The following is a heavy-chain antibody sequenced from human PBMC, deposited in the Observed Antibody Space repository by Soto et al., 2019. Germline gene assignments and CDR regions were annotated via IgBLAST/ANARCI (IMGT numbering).Heavy chain of an antibody. CDR2: ISVSSSTI. CDR3: AKTSLRVYYYGMDV. Sequence: GGSLRLSCAAYGFTFSRYSINWVRQAPAQGLEWVSHISVSSSTIYYTNPAKGRFTVSRDNAKNSLYLQMNSLRDEDTAVYFCAKTSLRVYYYGMDVWGQGTTVTVSS. V-gene: IGHV3-48*02. CDR1: GFTFSRYS. J-gene: IGHJ6*02.